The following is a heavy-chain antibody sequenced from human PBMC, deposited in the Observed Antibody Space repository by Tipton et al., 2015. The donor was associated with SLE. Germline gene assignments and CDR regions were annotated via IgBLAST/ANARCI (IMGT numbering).Heavy chain of an antibody. CDR2: IYYSGST. CDR1: GGSFSGYY. J-gene: IGHJ4*02. D-gene: IGHD2-2*01. Sequence: TLSLTCAVYGGSFSGYYWSWIRQPPGKGLEWIGYIYYSGSTNYNPSLKSRVTISVDTSKNQFSLKLSSVTAADTAVYYCARGSGMPYDFWGQGTLVTVSS. V-gene: IGHV4-59*12. CDR3: ARGSGMPYDF.